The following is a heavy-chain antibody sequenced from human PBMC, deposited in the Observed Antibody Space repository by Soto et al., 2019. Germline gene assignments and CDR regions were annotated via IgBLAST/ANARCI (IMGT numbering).Heavy chain of an antibody. CDR2: SYFSGGT. V-gene: IGHV4-59*01. Sequence: QVHLQESGPGLVKPSETLSLTCTVSNDSINSYYWSWIRQPPGKGLEWIGYSYFSGGTDYNPSLKGRVTISVDRSRNQFSLKLTSVTAADTAVYYCVRELSRGWFDPWGQGTLVTVSS. J-gene: IGHJ5*02. D-gene: IGHD3-16*01. CDR1: NDSINSYY. CDR3: VRELSRGWFDP.